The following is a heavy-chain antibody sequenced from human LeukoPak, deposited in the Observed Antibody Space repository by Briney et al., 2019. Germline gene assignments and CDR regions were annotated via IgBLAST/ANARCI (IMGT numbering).Heavy chain of an antibody. Sequence: PSETLSLTCSVSGGSISTYYWNWIRQPPGKGLEWIGYIYNTGTTNYNPSLKSRVTISVDTSKSQFSLNLRSVNAADTAVYYCSRKSPAGYFNFDYWGKGTLVAVSS. CDR2: IYNTGTT. CDR3: SRKSPAGYFNFDY. CDR1: GGSISTYY. D-gene: IGHD2/OR15-2a*01. V-gene: IGHV4-59*01. J-gene: IGHJ4*02.